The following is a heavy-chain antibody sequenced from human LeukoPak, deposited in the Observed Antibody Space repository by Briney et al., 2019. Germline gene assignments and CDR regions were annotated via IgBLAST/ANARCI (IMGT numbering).Heavy chain of an antibody. J-gene: IGHJ3*02. CDR2: IGGSGYST. Sequence: GGSLRLSCAASGFTFTSYAMNWVRQAPGKGLEWVSAIGGSGYSTYYADSVEGRFTISRDNTKDTLYLQMNSLRAEDTAVYYCAKDGSPNAFDIWGQGTMVTVSS. CDR1: GFTFTSYA. V-gene: IGHV3-23*01. CDR3: AKDGSPNAFDI. D-gene: IGHD1-26*01.